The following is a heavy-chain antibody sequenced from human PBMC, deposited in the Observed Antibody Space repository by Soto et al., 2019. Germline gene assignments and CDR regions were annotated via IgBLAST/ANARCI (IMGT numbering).Heavy chain of an antibody. CDR2: IWYDGSNK. V-gene: IGHV3-33*01. D-gene: IGHD3-3*01. Sequence: QVQLVESGGGVVQPGRSLRLSCAASGFTFSSYGMHWVRQAPGKGLEWVAVIWYDGSNKYYADSVKGRFTISRDNSKNTLYLQMNSLRAEDTAVYYCAREAVNIKYNGMDVWGQGTTVTVSS. J-gene: IGHJ6*02. CDR1: GFTFSSYG. CDR3: AREAVNIKYNGMDV.